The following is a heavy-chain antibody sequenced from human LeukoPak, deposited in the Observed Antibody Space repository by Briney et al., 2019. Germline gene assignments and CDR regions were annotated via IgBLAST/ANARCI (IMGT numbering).Heavy chain of an antibody. D-gene: IGHD3-3*01. J-gene: IGHJ5*02. Sequence: GGSLRLSCAASGFTFSSYWMHWVRQAPGKGLVWVSRINSDGSSTTYADSVKGRFTISRDNAKNTLYLQMNSLRAEDTAVYYRARVNYDFWSFLTWGQGTLVTVSS. V-gene: IGHV3-74*01. CDR1: GFTFSSYW. CDR2: INSDGSST. CDR3: ARVNYDFWSFLT.